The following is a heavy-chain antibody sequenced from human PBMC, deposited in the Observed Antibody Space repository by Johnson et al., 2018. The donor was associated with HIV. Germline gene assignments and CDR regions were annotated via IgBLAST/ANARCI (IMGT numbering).Heavy chain of an antibody. Sequence: VQLVESGGGLVKPGGSLRLSCAASGFTFSNAWMSWVRQAPGKGLEWVGRIKSKTDGGTTDYAAPVKGRFTISRDDSKNTLYLQMNSLKTEDTDGYYCTTVQVSGSYSGNACDIWGQGTMVTVSS. CDR3: TTVQVSGSYSGNACDI. V-gene: IGHV3-15*01. J-gene: IGHJ3*02. CDR1: GFTFSNAW. CDR2: IKSKTDGGTT. D-gene: IGHD1-26*01.